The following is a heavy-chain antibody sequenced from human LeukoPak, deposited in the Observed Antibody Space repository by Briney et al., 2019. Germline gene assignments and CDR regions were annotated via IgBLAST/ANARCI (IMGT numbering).Heavy chain of an antibody. D-gene: IGHD6-19*01. CDR1: GFTFSIAW. V-gene: IGHV3-15*01. CDR3: TTEFRIAVAWREYYFDC. CDR2: IKSKTDGGTT. Sequence: GGSLTLSCAASGFTFSIAWMSGVRQAPGKGLEWVVRIKSKTDGGTTDYAAPVKGRFTISRDDSKNTLYLQMNSLKTEDTAVYYCTTEFRIAVAWREYYFDCWGQGTLVTVPS. J-gene: IGHJ4*02.